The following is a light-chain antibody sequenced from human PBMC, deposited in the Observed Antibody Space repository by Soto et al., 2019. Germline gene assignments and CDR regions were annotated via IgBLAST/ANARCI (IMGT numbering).Light chain of an antibody. CDR2: YAS. J-gene: IGKJ5*01. Sequence: EIMMTQSPAILSVSPGERATLSCRASQSVSNNLAWYQQKPGQVPRLLIYYASTRATGVPTRFSGSGSGTDFTLTISRLQSEDFAVYYCQQYDTWPPLTFGQGTRLEIK. V-gene: IGKV3-15*01. CDR1: QSVSNN. CDR3: QQYDTWPPLT.